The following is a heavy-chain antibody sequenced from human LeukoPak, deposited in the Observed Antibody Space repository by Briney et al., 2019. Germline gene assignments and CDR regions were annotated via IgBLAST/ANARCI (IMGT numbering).Heavy chain of an antibody. J-gene: IGHJ4*02. CDR3: ARGPTQISYGYFDY. Sequence: ASVKVFCKASGGTFSSYAISWVRQAPGQGLEWMGIINPSGGSTSYAQKFQGRVTMTRDTSTSTVYMELSSLRSEDTAVYYCARGPTQISYGYFDYWGQGTLVTVSS. V-gene: IGHV1-46*01. D-gene: IGHD2-15*01. CDR2: INPSGGST. CDR1: GGTFSSYA.